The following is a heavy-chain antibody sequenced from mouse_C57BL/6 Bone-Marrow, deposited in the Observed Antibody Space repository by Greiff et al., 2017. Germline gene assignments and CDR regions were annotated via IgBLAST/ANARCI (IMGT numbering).Heavy chain of an antibody. J-gene: IGHJ2*01. CDR2: SYPGISDS. V-gene: IGHV1-5*01. CDR1: GYTFTSYW. Sequence: EVMLVESGTVLARPGASVKMSCKSSGYTFTSYWMHWVQQRPGQGLEWRGASYPGISDSSYNQKFKGKAKLTAVTSASTADMELSSLTNEDSAGYYCTQFDYWGQGTTLTVSS. CDR3: TQFDY.